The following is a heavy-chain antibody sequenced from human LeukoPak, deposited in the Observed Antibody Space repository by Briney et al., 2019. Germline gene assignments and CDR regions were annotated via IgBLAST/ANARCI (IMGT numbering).Heavy chain of an antibody. CDR1: GGSFSRYY. CDR3: ARGATISETGYFDF. CDR2: IDHRGDT. Sequence: SETLSLTCAVYGGSFSRYYWSWNRQSPGKGLEWIAEIDHRGDTNYNPSVKSRVTISVDTSKNQFSLKMRSLSAADTALYYCARGATISETGYFDFWGQGTLVTVSS. V-gene: IGHV4-34*01. D-gene: IGHD5-24*01. J-gene: IGHJ4*03.